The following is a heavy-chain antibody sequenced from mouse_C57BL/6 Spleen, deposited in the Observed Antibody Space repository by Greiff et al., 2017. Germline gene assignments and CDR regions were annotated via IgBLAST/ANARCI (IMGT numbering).Heavy chain of an antibody. CDR2: INPGSGGT. J-gene: IGHJ4*01. CDR3: ARDRYYGSSYAMDY. D-gene: IGHD1-1*01. Sequence: QVQLQQSGAELVRPGTSVKVSCKASGYAFTNYLIEWVKQRPGQGLEWIGVINPGSGGTNYNEKFKGKATLTADKSSSTAYMQLSSLTSEDSAVYFCARDRYYGSSYAMDYWGQGTSVTVSS. CDR1: GYAFTNYL. V-gene: IGHV1-54*01.